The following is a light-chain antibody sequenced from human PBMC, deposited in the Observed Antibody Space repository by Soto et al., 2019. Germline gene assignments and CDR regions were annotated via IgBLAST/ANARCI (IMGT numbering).Light chain of an antibody. CDR1: NIGNKS. Sequence: SYELTQPLSVTVALGQTARITCGGNNIGNKSVHWYQQKPGLAPVLVIYRDTNRPSGIPERFSGSNSGNTATLTISRAQVGDEADFYCQVWDSSSASYVFGSGTKLTVL. CDR3: QVWDSSSASYV. CDR2: RDT. V-gene: IGLV3-9*01. J-gene: IGLJ1*01.